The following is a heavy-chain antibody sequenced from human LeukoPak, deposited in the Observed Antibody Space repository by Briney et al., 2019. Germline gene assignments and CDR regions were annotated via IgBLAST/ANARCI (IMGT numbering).Heavy chain of an antibody. J-gene: IGHJ6*02. CDR3: ARGFPPRRWLQLDTPVRYYGMDV. CDR1: GGSFSGYY. CDR2: INHSGST. V-gene: IGHV4-34*01. D-gene: IGHD5-24*01. Sequence: PSETLSLTCAVYGGSFSGYYWSWIRQPPGKGLEWIGEINHSGSTNYNPSLKSRVTISVDTSKNQFSLKLSSVTAADTAVYYCARGFPPRRWLQLDTPVRYYGMDVWGQGTTVTVSS.